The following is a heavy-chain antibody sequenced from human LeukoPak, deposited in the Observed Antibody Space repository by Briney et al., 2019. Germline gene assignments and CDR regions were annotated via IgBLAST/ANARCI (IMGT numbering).Heavy chain of an antibody. CDR3: VSDRSDGGYAESNAYLTFDL. D-gene: IGHD5-18*01. CDR1: GYALSESS. Sequence: ASVKVSCKVSGYALSESSIHWVRQTPGEGFEWMGGFDPEYVETTYAQKFRGRVTMTEDTSTDTAYMELINLRSDDTAVYYCVSDRSDGGYAESNAYLTFDLWGRGTLVTVSS. J-gene: IGHJ2*01. V-gene: IGHV1-24*01. CDR2: FDPEYVET.